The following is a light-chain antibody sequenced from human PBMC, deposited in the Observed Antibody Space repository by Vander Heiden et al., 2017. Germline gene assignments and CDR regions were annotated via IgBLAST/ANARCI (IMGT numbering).Light chain of an antibody. CDR3: QSYDSSLSGSKVV. Sequence: QSVLTQPPSVSGAPGQRVTLSCTGRSSNIGAGYDLHWYEPLPGAAPNLLIYGNSNRPSRVPDRFSGSKSGTSASLAITGLQAEDEADYYCQSYDSSLSGSKVVFGGGTKLTVL. CDR2: GNS. J-gene: IGLJ2*01. V-gene: IGLV1-40*01. CDR1: SSNIGAGYD.